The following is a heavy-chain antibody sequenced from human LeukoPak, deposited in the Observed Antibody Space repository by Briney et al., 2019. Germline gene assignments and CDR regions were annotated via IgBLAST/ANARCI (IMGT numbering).Heavy chain of an antibody. CDR1: GGSISSGDYY. CDR3: ARGNLDFWSGYYAFDY. CDR2: IYYSGST. D-gene: IGHD3-3*01. V-gene: IGHV4-30-4*01. J-gene: IGHJ4*02. Sequence: PSETLSLTCTVSGGSISSGDYYWSWIRQPPGKALEWIGYIYYSGSTYYNPSLKSRVTISVDTSKNQFSLKQSSVTAADTAVYYCARGNLDFWSGYYAFDYWGQGTLVTVSS.